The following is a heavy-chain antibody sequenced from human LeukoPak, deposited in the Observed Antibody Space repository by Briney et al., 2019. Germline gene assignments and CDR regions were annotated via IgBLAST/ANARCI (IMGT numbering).Heavy chain of an antibody. Sequence: ASVKVSCKASGYTFTSYAMHWVRQAPGQRLEWMGWINAGNGNTKYSQKFQGRVTITRDTSASTAYMELSSLRSEDTAVYYCARKYTSSSWSPDYYYGMDVWGQGTTVTVSS. CDR3: ARKYTSSSWSPDYYYGMDV. CDR2: INAGNGNT. D-gene: IGHD6-13*01. CDR1: GYTFTSYA. V-gene: IGHV1-3*01. J-gene: IGHJ6*02.